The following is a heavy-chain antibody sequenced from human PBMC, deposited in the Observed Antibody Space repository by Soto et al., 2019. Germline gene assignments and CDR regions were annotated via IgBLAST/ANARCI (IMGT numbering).Heavy chain of an antibody. Sequence: PSETLSLTCTVSGGSISSYYWTWIRQPPGKGLEWIGYMYYSGSTNYNPSLKSRVTISVDTPKNQFSLKLSSVTAADTAVYYCARESFYDSGGFHGFDYWGQGTLVTVSS. CDR2: MYYSGST. D-gene: IGHD3-22*01. CDR1: GGSISSYY. V-gene: IGHV4-59*01. CDR3: ARESFYDSGGFHGFDY. J-gene: IGHJ4*02.